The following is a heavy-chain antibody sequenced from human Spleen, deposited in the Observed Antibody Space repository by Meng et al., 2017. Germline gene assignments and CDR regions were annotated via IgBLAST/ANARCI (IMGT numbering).Heavy chain of an antibody. CDR3: AKLLGVSVVIQVDC. V-gene: IGHV3-23*01. CDR1: GFTFSSYA. D-gene: IGHD3-16*02. Sequence: GESLKISCAASGFTFSSYAMSWVRQAPGKGLEWVSAISGSGGSTYYADSVKGRFTISRDNSKNTLYLQMNSLRAEDTAVYYCAKLLGVSVVIQVDCWGQGTLVTVSS. J-gene: IGHJ4*02. CDR2: ISGSGGST.